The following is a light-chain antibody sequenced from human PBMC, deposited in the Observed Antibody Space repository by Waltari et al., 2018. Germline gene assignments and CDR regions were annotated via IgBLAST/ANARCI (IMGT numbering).Light chain of an antibody. V-gene: IGLV1-40*01. CDR1: RSNFGAGYE. CDR2: GNN. Sequence: QSVLTQPPSLSGAPGQTVTIPCTGGRSNFGAGYELRWYQQFPGAAPTLLMFGNNNRGSGVPGRFSGSKCGTAAPLGIAGLQSEDEAAYYCQSLDSKLSASVFGGRTKLTVL. CDR3: QSLDSKLSASV. J-gene: IGLJ3*02.